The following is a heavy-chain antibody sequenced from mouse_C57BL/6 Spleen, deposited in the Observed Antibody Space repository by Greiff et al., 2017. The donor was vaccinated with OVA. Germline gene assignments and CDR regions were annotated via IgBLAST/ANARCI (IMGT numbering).Heavy chain of an antibody. D-gene: IGHD4-1*01. CDR2: IYPGSGST. CDR3: ARGNWDGGPAWFAY. V-gene: IGHV1-55*01. J-gene: IGHJ3*01. CDR1: CYTFTSYW. Sequence: QVQLQQPGAELVKPGASVKMSCKASCYTFTSYWITWVKQRPGQGLEWIGDIYPGSGSTNYNEKFKSKATLTVDTSSSTAYMQLSSLTSEDSAVYYCARGNWDGGPAWFAYWGQGTLVTVSA.